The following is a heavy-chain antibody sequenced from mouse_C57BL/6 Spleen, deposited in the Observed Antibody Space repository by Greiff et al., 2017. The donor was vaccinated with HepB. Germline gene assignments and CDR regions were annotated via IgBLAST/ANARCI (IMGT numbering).Heavy chain of an antibody. CDR1: GYTFTDYE. Sequence: VKLQQSGAELVRPGASVTLSCKASGYTFTDYEMHWVKQTPVHGLEWIGAIDPETGGTAYNQKFKGKAILTADKSSSTAYMELRSLTSEDSAVYYCTRSGIYYYGSSYWYFDVWGTGTTVTVSS. CDR2: IDPETGGT. J-gene: IGHJ1*03. D-gene: IGHD1-1*01. CDR3: TRSGIYYYGSSYWYFDV. V-gene: IGHV1-15*01.